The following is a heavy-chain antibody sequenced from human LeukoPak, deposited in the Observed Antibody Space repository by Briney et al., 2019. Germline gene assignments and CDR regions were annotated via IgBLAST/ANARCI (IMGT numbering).Heavy chain of an antibody. J-gene: IGHJ4*02. D-gene: IGHD3-10*01. CDR1: GFTFDDYA. V-gene: IGHV3-9*01. Sequence: PGGSLRLSCAASGFTFDDYAMHWVRQAPGKGLEWVSGISWNSGSIGYADSVKGRFTISRDNAKNSLYLQMNSLRAEDTAVYYCARGGVGFDYWGQGTLVTVSS. CDR2: ISWNSGSI. CDR3: ARGGVGFDY.